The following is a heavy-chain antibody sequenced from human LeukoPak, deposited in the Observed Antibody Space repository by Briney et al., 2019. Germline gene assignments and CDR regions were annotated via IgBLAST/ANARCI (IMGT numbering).Heavy chain of an antibody. CDR1: GFTFSSYA. CDR3: ARGIAGYCSSTSCYRGVTD. V-gene: IGHV3-30*04. Sequence: GGSLRLSCAASGFTFSSYAMHWVRQAPGKGLEWVAVISYDGNNKYYADSVKGRFTISRDNSKNTLYLQMDSLRAEDTAVYYCARGIAGYCSSTSCYRGVTDWGQGTPVTVSS. J-gene: IGHJ4*02. D-gene: IGHD2-2*02. CDR2: ISYDGNNK.